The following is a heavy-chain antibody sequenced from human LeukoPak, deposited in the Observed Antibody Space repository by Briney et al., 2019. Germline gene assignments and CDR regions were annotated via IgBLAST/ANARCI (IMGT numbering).Heavy chain of an antibody. Sequence: PGGSLRLSCAASGFTFSSYWMSWVRQAPGKGLEWVANIKQDGSEKYYVDSVKGRFTISRDNAKNSLYLQMNSLRAGDTAVYYCERDFMITFGGVIVYYFDYWGQGTLATVSS. V-gene: IGHV3-7*01. CDR1: GFTFSSYW. D-gene: IGHD3-16*02. J-gene: IGHJ4*02. CDR3: ERDFMITFGGVIVYYFDY. CDR2: IKQDGSEK.